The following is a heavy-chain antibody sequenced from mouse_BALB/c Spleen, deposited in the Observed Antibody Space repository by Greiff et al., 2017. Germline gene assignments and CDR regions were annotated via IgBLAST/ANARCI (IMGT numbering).Heavy chain of an antibody. CDR2: ISSGGSYT. CDR1: GFTFSSYA. V-gene: IGHV5-9-4*01. Sequence: EVHLVESGGGLVKPGGSLKLSCAASGFTFSSYAMSWVRQSPEKRLEWVAEISSGGSYTYYPDTVTGRFTISRDNAKNTLYLEMSSLRSEDTAMYYCARDGSYDYFDYWGQGTTLTVSS. J-gene: IGHJ2*01. CDR3: ARDGSYDYFDY. D-gene: IGHD1-1*02.